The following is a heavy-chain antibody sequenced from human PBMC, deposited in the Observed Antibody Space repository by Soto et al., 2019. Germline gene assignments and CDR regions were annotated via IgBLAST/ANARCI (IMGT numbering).Heavy chain of an antibody. J-gene: IGHJ6*02. V-gene: IGHV4-34*01. CDR3: ARHSAARLYYYYGMDV. CDR1: GGSFSGYY. Sequence: SETLSLTCAVYGGSFSGYYWSWIRQPPGKGLEWIGSIYYSGSTYYNPSLKSRVTISVDTSKNQFSLKLSSVTAADTAVYYCARHSAARLYYYYGMDVWGQGTTVTVSS. CDR2: IYYSGST. D-gene: IGHD6-6*01.